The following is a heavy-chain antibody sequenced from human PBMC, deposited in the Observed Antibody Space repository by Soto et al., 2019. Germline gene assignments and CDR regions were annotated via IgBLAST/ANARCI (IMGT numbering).Heavy chain of an antibody. V-gene: IGHV3-21*01. CDR2: ISSSSSYI. Sequence: GGSLRLSCAASGFTFSSYSMNWVRQAPGKGLEWVSSISSSSSYICYADSVKGRFTISRDNAKNSLYLQMNSLRAEDTAVYYCARDSMVRGVNEFVGYYGMDVWGQGTTVTVSS. CDR3: ARDSMVRGVNEFVGYYGMDV. D-gene: IGHD3-10*01. CDR1: GFTFSSYS. J-gene: IGHJ6*02.